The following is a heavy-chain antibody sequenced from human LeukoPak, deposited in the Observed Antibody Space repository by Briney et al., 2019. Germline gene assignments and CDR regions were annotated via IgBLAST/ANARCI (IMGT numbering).Heavy chain of an antibody. J-gene: IGHJ5*02. CDR1: GGSISSYY. Sequence: PSETLSLTCTVSGGSISSYYWSWIRQSAGKGLEWIGRIYTSGSTNYNPSLKSRVTMSVDTSKNQFSLKLSSVTAADTAVYYCARDRAPIAAAGQNWFDPWGQGTLVTVSS. V-gene: IGHV4-4*07. CDR2: IYTSGST. D-gene: IGHD6-13*01. CDR3: ARDRAPIAAAGQNWFDP.